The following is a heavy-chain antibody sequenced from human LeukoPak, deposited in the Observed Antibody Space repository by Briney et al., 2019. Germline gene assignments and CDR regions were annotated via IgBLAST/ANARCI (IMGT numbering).Heavy chain of an antibody. CDR1: GGSISSHY. V-gene: IGHV4-59*11. CDR3: ARYSSWTYYYYYTDV. CDR2: IYYSGST. Sequence: SETLSLTCTVSGGSISSHYWSWIRQPPGKGLEWIGYIYYSGSTNYNPSLKSRVTISVDTSKNQFSLKLSSVTAADTAVYYCARYSSWTYYYYYTDVWGKGTTVTVSS. D-gene: IGHD6-13*01. J-gene: IGHJ6*03.